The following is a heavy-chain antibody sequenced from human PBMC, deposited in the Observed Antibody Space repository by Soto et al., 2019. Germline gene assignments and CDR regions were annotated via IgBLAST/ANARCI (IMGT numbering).Heavy chain of an antibody. J-gene: IGHJ4*02. CDR1: GFTFNIYA. D-gene: IGHD6-19*01. CDR2: ISGSGGST. CDR3: AKDANSGWYFFDY. Sequence: GGSLRLSCAASGFTFNIYARSWVRQAPGKGLEWVSAISGSGGSTYYADSVEGRFTISRDNSKNTLYLQMNSLRAEDTAVYYCAKDANSGWYFFDYWGQGTLVTVSS. V-gene: IGHV3-23*01.